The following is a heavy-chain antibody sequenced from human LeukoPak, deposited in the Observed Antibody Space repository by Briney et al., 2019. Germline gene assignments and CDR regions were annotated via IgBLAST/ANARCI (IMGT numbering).Heavy chain of an antibody. D-gene: IGHD3-22*01. CDR3: ARDLGFYYDSSGYYHHDAFDI. J-gene: IGHJ3*02. CDR2: IYTSGST. CDR1: GGSISSGSYY. Sequence: SQTLSLTCTVSGGSISSGSYYWSWIRQPAGEGLEWIGRIYTSGSTNYNPSLKSRVTISVDTSKNQFSLKLGSVTAADTAVYYCARDLGFYYDSSGYYHHDAFDIWGQGTMVTVSS. V-gene: IGHV4-61*02.